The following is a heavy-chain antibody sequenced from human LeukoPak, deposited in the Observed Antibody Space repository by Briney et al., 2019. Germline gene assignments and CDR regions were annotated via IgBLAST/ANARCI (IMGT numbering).Heavy chain of an antibody. CDR3: ARGRYSGYVLGPQRRNIQYFDI. J-gene: IGHJ3*02. CDR1: GFTFDDYG. D-gene: IGHD5-12*01. V-gene: IGHV3-20*04. CDR2: INWNGGST. Sequence: GGSLRLSCAASGFTFDDYGMSWVRQAPGKGLEWVSGINWNGGSTGYADSVKGRFTISRDNAKNSLYLQMNSLRAEDTAVYYCARGRYSGYVLGPQRRNIQYFDIWGQGTMVTVSS.